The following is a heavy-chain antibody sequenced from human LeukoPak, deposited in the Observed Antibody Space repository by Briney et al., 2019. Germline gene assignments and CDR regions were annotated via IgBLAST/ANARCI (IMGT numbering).Heavy chain of an antibody. J-gene: IGHJ4*02. CDR2: IRYDGSNK. V-gene: IGHV3-30*02. CDR1: GFTFSSYG. D-gene: IGHD3-22*01. CDR3: ARIETYYYDSSGYMGHDY. Sequence: GGSLRLSCAASGFTFSSYGMHWVRQAPGKGLEWVAFIRYDGSNKYYADSVKGRFTISRDNSKNTLYLQMNSLRAEDTAVYYCARIETYYYDSSGYMGHDYWGQGTLVTVSS.